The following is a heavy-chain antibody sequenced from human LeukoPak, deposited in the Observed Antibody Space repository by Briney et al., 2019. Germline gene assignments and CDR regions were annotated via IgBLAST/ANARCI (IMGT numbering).Heavy chain of an antibody. CDR1: GFAFSSSN. D-gene: IGHD4-17*01. V-gene: IGHV3-21*01. J-gene: IGHJ4*02. CDR2: ITSYGHT. CDR3: ARADYGDYGVDY. Sequence: PGGSLRLSCAASGFAFSSSNLNWFRQAPGKGLEWVPSITSYGHTYYPDSLQGRFSISRDNAKNSLYLQMISLRAEDTAIYYCARADYGDYGVDYWGQGTLVTVSS.